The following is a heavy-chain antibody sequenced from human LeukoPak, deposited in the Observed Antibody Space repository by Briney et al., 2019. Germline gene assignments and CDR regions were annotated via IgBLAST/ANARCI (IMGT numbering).Heavy chain of an antibody. CDR3: AKDQLGTPYGMDV. CDR1: GFTFSSYA. D-gene: IGHD1-1*01. CDR2: ISGSGGST. V-gene: IGHV3-23*01. Sequence: GGSLRLSCAASGFTFSSYAMSWVRQAPGKGLEWVSTISGSGGSTYYADSVKGRFTISRDNSKNTLYLQMNSLRAEDTAVYYCAKDQLGTPYGMDVWGKGTTVTVSS. J-gene: IGHJ6*04.